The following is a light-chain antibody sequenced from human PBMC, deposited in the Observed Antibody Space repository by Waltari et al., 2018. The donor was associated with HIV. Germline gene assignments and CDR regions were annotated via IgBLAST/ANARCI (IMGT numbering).Light chain of an antibody. J-gene: IGLJ2*01. Sequence: SSELTPDPAVSVALGQTVRLTCQGDSPRRNYASWYQQKPGQAPVLVIYGKNNRPSGIPDRFSGSSSGNTASLTITGAQAEDEADYYCNSRDSSGNHLNVVFGGGTKLTVL. CDR1: SPRRNY. V-gene: IGLV3-19*01. CDR2: GKN. CDR3: NSRDSSGNHLNVV.